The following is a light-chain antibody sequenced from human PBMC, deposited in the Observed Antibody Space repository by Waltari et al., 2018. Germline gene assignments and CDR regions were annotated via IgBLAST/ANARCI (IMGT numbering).Light chain of an antibody. V-gene: IGLV4-69*01. CDR1: GEYSAYA. J-gene: IGLJ3*02. Sequence: LVLTQSPSASASLGASVKLTCSLPGEYSAYAIAWHQKQPLKGPRYLMTVNRDGSHKKGDGISERFSGSSSDLDRYLIISRLQSDDEADYFCQTWGTGIQVFGSGTKLTVL. CDR2: VNRDGSH. CDR3: QTWGTGIQV.